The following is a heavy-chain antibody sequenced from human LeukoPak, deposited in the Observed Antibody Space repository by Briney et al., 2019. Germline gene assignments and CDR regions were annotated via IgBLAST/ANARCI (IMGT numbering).Heavy chain of an antibody. V-gene: IGHV4-4*08. CDR2: INPSGGT. J-gene: IGHJ4*02. Sequence: SETLSLTCTVSGGSMKSYYWSWIRQPPGKGLEWIGYINPSGGTIYSPSLKSRVTISLDRSQNQFSLKLDSVTAADTAVYYCARMGNPATVTADYWGQGTLVTVSS. D-gene: IGHD4-17*01. CDR1: GGSMKSYY. CDR3: ARMGNPATVTADY.